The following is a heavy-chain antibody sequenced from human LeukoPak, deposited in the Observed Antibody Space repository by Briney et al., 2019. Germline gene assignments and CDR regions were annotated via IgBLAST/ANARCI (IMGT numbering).Heavy chain of an antibody. J-gene: IGHJ4*02. CDR2: IYSGGST. CDR3: ARGPEYSYGHFDY. D-gene: IGHD2/OR15-2a*01. CDR1: GFIVSNNY. Sequence: GGSLRLSCAASGFIVSNNYMSWVRQAPGKGLEWASTIYSGGSTYYADSVKGRFNISRHSSKNTLFLQMDSLRDEDTAMYYCARGPEYSYGHFDYWGQGTLVTVPS. V-gene: IGHV3-53*04.